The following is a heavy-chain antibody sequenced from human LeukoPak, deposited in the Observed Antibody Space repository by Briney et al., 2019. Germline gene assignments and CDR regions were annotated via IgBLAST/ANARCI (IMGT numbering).Heavy chain of an antibody. CDR2: INSYSGNT. J-gene: IGHJ4*02. D-gene: IGHD3-22*01. Sequence: ASVKVSCKASGYTFASYGVSWVRQAPGQGLEWMGSINSYSGNTHYAQKLQGRVTMTTDTSTTTAYMELKSLRSDDTAVYYCARDPYYYDSSGYLDYWGQGTLVTVSS. V-gene: IGHV1-18*01. CDR3: ARDPYYYDSSGYLDY. CDR1: GYTFASYG.